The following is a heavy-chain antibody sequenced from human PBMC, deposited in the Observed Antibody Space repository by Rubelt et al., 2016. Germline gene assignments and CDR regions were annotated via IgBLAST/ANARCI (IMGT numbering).Heavy chain of an antibody. J-gene: IGHJ6*02. CDR3: ARGIPNHLDV. CDR2: INHSGST. Sequence: QVQLQQWGAGLLKPTETLSLTCAVYGGSFSGYYWSWIRQPPGKGLEWIGEINHSGSTNYNPSLKSRVTISVETSKNQCTLKLSSVTAADTAVYYCARGIPNHLDVWGQGTTVTVSS. V-gene: IGHV4-34*01. CDR1: GGSFSGYY. D-gene: IGHD1-14*01.